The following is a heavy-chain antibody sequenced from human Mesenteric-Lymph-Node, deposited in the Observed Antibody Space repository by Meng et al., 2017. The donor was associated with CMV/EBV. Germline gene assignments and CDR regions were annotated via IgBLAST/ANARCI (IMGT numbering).Heavy chain of an antibody. CDR3: ARGSKHGLWSDYFDY. CDR1: GFTFSTDS. CDR2: ISYDGDNE. Sequence: SGFTFSTDSMHWVRQSPGKGLEWVAVISYDGDNEYCGDSVKGRFTISRDNSRNTLFLQMNSLRPEDTAVYYCARGSKHGLWSDYFDYWGRGSLVTVSS. D-gene: IGHD3-3*01. V-gene: IGHV3-30*04. J-gene: IGHJ4*02.